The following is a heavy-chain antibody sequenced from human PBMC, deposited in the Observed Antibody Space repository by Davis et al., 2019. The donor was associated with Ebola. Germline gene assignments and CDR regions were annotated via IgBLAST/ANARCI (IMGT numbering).Heavy chain of an antibody. CDR2: IYNGGST. CDR3: ARGAYGDYGYYGMDV. Sequence: GGSLRLSCAASGFTVSSNYMSWVRQAPGKGLEWVSVIYNGGSTYYADSVKGRFTISRDNSKNTLYLQMNSLRAEDTAVYYCARGAYGDYGYYGMDVWGQGTTVTVSS. D-gene: IGHD4-17*01. J-gene: IGHJ6*02. CDR1: GFTVSSNY. V-gene: IGHV3-53*01.